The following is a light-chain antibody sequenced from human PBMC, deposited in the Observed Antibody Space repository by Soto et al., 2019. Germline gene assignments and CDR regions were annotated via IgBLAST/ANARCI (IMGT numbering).Light chain of an antibody. V-gene: IGKV1-9*01. J-gene: IGKJ4*01. CDR2: AAS. CDR3: QQLNSYPLT. CDR1: QGISSY. Sequence: DIQLTQSPSFLSASVGDRVTITCRASQGISSYLAWYQQKPGKAPKLLIYAASTLQSGVPSRFSGSRSGTEFNLTIRSLQPEDFATYYCQQLNSYPLTFGGGTKVEIK.